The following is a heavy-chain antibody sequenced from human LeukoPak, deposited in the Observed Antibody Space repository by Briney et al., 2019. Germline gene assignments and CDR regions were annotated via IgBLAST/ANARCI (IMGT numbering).Heavy chain of an antibody. CDR2: IYKGGRT. Sequence: GGSLRLSCAASGFTFSSYGMSWVRQAPGKGLEWVSIIYKGGRTYYADSVKGRFSISRDTSKNTLYLQMNSLRAEDTAMYYCARDTKYWGQGTLVTVSS. J-gene: IGHJ4*02. V-gene: IGHV3-53*01. CDR3: ARDTKY. CDR1: GFTFSSYG. D-gene: IGHD2-8*01.